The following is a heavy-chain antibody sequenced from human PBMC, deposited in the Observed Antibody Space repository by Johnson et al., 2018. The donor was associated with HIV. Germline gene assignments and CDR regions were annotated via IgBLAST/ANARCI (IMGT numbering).Heavy chain of an antibody. CDR1: GFTFSSYG. V-gene: IGHV3-48*04. D-gene: IGHD4-23*01. Sequence: MLLVESGGGVVQPGGSLRLSCAASGFTFSSYGMHWVRQAPGKGLEWVSYISSSGSTIYYADSVKGRFTISRDNAKNSLYLQMNSLRAGDTAVYYCARGDYGGNLDAFDIWGQGTMVTVSS. J-gene: IGHJ3*02. CDR2: ISSSGSTI. CDR3: ARGDYGGNLDAFDI.